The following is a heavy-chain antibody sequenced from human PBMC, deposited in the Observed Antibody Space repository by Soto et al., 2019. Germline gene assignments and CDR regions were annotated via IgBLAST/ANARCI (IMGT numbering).Heavy chain of an antibody. J-gene: IGHJ2*01. V-gene: IGHV1-18*01. CDR2: ISAYHGNT. Sequence: QVQLVQSGAEVKKSGASVKVSCKASGYTFTSYGISWLRQAPGQGLEGMGWISAYHGNTNDAQKLQGRVTMTTGTSTSTAYMGLRSLRADVTAVYYCARCGGDCYSGWYFELWGRGTLVTVSS. D-gene: IGHD2-21*01. CDR3: ARCGGDCYSGWYFEL. CDR1: GYTFTSYG.